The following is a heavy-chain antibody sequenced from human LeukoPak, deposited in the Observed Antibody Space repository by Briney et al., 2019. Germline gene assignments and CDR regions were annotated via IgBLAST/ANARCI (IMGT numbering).Heavy chain of an antibody. CDR3: TKSDGYGLIRI. CDR2: IYYTGNT. Sequence: GSLRLSCAVSGFTFSSYWMSWVRQAPGKGLEWIGNIYYTGNTYYNSSLKSRVTISLDTSKNQFSLKVISMTAADTAAYYCTKSDGYGLIRICGRGTMVTVSS. CDR1: GFTFSSYW. D-gene: IGHD3-10*01. V-gene: IGHV4-4*02. J-gene: IGHJ3*02.